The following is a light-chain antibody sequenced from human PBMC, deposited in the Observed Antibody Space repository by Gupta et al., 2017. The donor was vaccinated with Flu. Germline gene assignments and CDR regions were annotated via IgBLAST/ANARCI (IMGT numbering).Light chain of an antibody. Sequence: EIVMTQSPATLSLSPGERATLSCRASQSVRSNLAWYQQKPGQAPRLLMYGASTRATAIPARFSGSGSGTEFTLTISSLQSEDFAVYYCQQYDNWPDTFGQGTKLQIK. CDR1: QSVRSN. J-gene: IGKJ2*01. CDR3: QQYDNWPDT. V-gene: IGKV3-15*01. CDR2: GAS.